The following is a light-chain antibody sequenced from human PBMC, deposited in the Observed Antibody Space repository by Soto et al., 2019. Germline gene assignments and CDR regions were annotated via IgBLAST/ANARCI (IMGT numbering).Light chain of an antibody. V-gene: IGKV1-5*01. CDR1: QSISSW. Sequence: GARVTITCRASQSISSWLAWYQQKPGKAPKLLIYDASSLESGVPSRFSGSGSGTEFTLTIRSLQPDDFATYYCKQYNSYSRTVGQGTKVDIK. CDR3: KQYNSYSRT. J-gene: IGKJ1*01. CDR2: DAS.